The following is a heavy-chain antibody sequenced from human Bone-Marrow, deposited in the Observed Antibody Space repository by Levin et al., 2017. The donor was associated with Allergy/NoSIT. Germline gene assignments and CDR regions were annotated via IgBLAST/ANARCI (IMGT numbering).Heavy chain of an antibody. CDR1: GFIFEDFA. V-gene: IGHV3-9*01. J-gene: IGHJ6*02. Sequence: PGGSLRLSCVASGFIFEDFAMHWVRQAPGKGLEWVSGISWNSYSIHYADSVKGRFTVSRDNAKNSLYLEINSLRAEDTGLYFCAKNFPSSAGQGGLDVWGQGTTVIVSS. CDR2: ISWNSYSI. CDR3: AKNFPSSAGQGGLDV. D-gene: IGHD6-13*01.